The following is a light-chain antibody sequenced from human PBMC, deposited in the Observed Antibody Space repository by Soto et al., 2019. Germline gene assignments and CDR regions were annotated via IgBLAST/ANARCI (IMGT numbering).Light chain of an antibody. Sequence: DIQMTQSPSSLSASVGDRVTITCRAGQSISSYLNWYQQKPGKAPKLLIYAASSLQSGVTSRFSGSGSGTDFTLTISSLQPEDFATYYCQQSYSTLFTFGPWTKVDFK. CDR3: QQSYSTLFT. CDR2: AAS. V-gene: IGKV1-39*01. CDR1: QSISSY. J-gene: IGKJ3*01.